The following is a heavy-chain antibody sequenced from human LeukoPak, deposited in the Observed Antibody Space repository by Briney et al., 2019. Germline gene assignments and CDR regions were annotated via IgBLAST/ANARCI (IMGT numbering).Heavy chain of an antibody. J-gene: IGHJ4*02. Sequence: GGSLRLSCAASGFSLRTYAMNWVRRVPGKGLEWVSSIGGSDDTTYYADSVKGRFTISSDFSTNTVSLQMNSLRAEDTAVYFCAKGLVVNDNYFDNWGQGTLVTVSS. D-gene: IGHD2-15*01. V-gene: IGHV3-23*01. CDR2: IGGSDDTT. CDR3: AKGLVVNDNYFDN. CDR1: GFSLRTYA.